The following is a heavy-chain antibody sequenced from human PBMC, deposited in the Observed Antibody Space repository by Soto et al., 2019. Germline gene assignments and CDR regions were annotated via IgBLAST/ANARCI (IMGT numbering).Heavy chain of an antibody. CDR1: GGSISSGGYY. J-gene: IGHJ6*02. CDR3: ARDKDVDIVAPYYYGMDV. D-gene: IGHD5-12*01. CDR2: IYYSGST. Sequence: QVQLQESGPGLVKPSQTLSLTCTVSGGSISSGGYYWSWIRQHPGKGLEWTGYIYYSGSTYYNPSLQSRVTISVDTSKNQFSLKLSSVTAADTAVYYCARDKDVDIVAPYYYGMDVWGQGTTVTVSS. V-gene: IGHV4-31*03.